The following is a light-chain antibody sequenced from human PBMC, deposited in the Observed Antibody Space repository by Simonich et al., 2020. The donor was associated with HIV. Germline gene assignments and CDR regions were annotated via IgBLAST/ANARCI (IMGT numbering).Light chain of an antibody. V-gene: IGLV2-14*01. Sequence: QSALTQPASVSGSPGQSITISCTGTSSDVGGYNYVSWYQQHPGKAPKLMIYEVSKRPSGVSNRFSGSNSGNTASLTISGLQAEDEADYYCSSYTSSSIVIFGGGTKLTVL. CDR3: SSYTSSSIVI. J-gene: IGLJ2*01. CDR2: EVS. CDR1: SSDVGGYNY.